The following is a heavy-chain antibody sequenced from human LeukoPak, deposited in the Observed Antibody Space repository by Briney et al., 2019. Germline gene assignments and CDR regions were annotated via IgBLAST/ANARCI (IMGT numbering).Heavy chain of an antibody. CDR2: IKQDGNEK. CDR1: GFTFSDYW. V-gene: IGHV3-7*01. CDR3: ARGLFDSSGYYPDY. D-gene: IGHD3-22*01. Sequence: GGSLRLSCVASGFTFSDYWMTWVRQAPGTGLEWVANIKQDGNEKYYVDSVKGRFTISRDNSKNTLYLQMNSLRAEDTAVYYCARGLFDSSGYYPDYWGQGTLVTVSS. J-gene: IGHJ4*02.